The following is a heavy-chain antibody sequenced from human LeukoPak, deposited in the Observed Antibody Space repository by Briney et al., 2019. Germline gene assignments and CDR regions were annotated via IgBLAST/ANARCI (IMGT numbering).Heavy chain of an antibody. J-gene: IGHJ5*02. CDR3: ARDQQQWLVPWFDP. V-gene: IGHV3-21*01. CDR2: ISSSSSYI. Sequence: PGGSLRLSCAASGFTFSSYSMNWVRQAPGKGLEWVSSISSSSSYIYYADSVKGRFTISRDNAKNSLYLQMNSLRAEDTAVYYCARDQQQWLVPWFDPWGQGTLVTVSS. D-gene: IGHD6-19*01. CDR1: GFTFSSYS.